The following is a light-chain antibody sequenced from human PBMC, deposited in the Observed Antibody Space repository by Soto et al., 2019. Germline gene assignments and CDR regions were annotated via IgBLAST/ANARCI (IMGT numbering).Light chain of an antibody. V-gene: IGKV3-20*01. CDR2: GTS. Sequence: EIVLTQSPGILSLPPGERATLACRASQSISSNYLAWYQQKPGQAPRLLIYGTSSRATGIPDRFSGSGSGTDFTLTISRLEPEDFAVYYCQFFGSSRYTFGQGTKLEIK. J-gene: IGKJ2*01. CDR3: QFFGSSRYT. CDR1: QSISSNY.